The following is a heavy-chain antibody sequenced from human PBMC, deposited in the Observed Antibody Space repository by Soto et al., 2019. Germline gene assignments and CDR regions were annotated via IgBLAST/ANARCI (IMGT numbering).Heavy chain of an antibody. V-gene: IGHV1-18*01. CDR3: ARDHPIYHDILTGSSNFDF. D-gene: IGHD3-9*01. Sequence: GASVKVSCKAPGYTFTRLGNTSVAHGPGEGLEWMGWISAYNGNTSYAQKLQGRVTMTTDTSTSTAYMELRSLRSDDTAVYYCARDHPIYHDILTGSSNFDFSGQGTLVTVSS. J-gene: IGHJ4*02. CDR2: ISAYNGNT. CDR1: GYTFTRLG.